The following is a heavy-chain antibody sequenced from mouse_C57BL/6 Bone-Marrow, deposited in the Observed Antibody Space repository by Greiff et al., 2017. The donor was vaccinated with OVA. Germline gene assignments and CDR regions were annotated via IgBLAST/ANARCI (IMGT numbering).Heavy chain of an antibody. CDR3: AGYYGSSSYYFDY. Sequence: QVQLQQPGAELVKPGASVKLSCKASGYTFTSYWMHWVKQRPGRGLEGIGRIDPNSGGTKYNEKFKSKATLTVDKPSSTAYMQLSSLTSEDSAVYHCAGYYGSSSYYFDYWGQGTTLTVSS. V-gene: IGHV1-72*01. D-gene: IGHD1-1*01. CDR1: GYTFTSYW. CDR2: IDPNSGGT. J-gene: IGHJ2*01.